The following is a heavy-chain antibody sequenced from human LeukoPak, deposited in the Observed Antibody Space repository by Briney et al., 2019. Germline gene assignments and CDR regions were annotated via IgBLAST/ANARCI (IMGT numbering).Heavy chain of an antibody. D-gene: IGHD2-2*01. CDR2: IYYSGST. J-gene: IGHJ1*01. Sequence: PSETLSLTCTVSGGSISSYYWSWIRQPPGKGLEWIGYIYYSGSTYYNPSLKSRVTISVDTSKNQFSLKLSSVTAADTAVYYCARVVPAAPRRQYFQHWGQGTLVTVSS. CDR3: ARVVPAAPRRQYFQH. V-gene: IGHV4-59*06. CDR1: GGSISSYY.